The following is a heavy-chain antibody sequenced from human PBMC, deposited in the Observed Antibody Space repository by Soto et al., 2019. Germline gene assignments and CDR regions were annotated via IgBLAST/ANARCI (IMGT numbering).Heavy chain of an antibody. D-gene: IGHD5-18*01. CDR1: GGSFREYA. J-gene: IGHJ4*02. CDR2: IIPLFGTP. CDR3: ARDSTAMVTTSFDF. Sequence: QVQLVQSGAEVRKPGSSVKVSCKASGGSFREYAISWVRQAPGRGLEWMGGIIPLFGTPKYAQKFQGRVTISADESTSTTYLEVTGLTSEDTAVYYCARDSTAMVTTSFDFWGQGTQVTVSS. V-gene: IGHV1-69*01.